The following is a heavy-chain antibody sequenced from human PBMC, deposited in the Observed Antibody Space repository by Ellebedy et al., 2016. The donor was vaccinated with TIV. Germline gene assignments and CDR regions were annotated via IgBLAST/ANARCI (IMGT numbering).Heavy chain of an antibody. Sequence: ASVKVSXXASGYSFASYGINWVRQAPGQGLEWMGWISAYNRNTNYAQKLQGRVTMTTDTSTSTAYMDLRSLRSDDTAVYYCARLPCGSTSCGGKAFDIWGQGTMVTVSS. CDR1: GYSFASYG. V-gene: IGHV1-18*01. D-gene: IGHD2-2*01. CDR3: ARLPCGSTSCGGKAFDI. J-gene: IGHJ3*02. CDR2: ISAYNRNT.